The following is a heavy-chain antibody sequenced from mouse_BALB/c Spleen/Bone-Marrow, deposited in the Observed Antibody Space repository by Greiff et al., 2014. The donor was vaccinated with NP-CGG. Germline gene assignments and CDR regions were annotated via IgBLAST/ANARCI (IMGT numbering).Heavy chain of an antibody. CDR1: GYTFTSYW. Sequence: LQQPGSELVRPGASVKLSCKASGYTFTSYWVHWVKQRPGQGLERIGNIYPGSGSPNYDERFKSKATLTVDTSSSTAYMQLSSLTSEDSAVYYCTIYAFAYWGQGTLVTVSA. V-gene: IGHV1S22*01. CDR2: IYPGSGSP. J-gene: IGHJ3*01. CDR3: TIYAFAY. D-gene: IGHD2-12*01.